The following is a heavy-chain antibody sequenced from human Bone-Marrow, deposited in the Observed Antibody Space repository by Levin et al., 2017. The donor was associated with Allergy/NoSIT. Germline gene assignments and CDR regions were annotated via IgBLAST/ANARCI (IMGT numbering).Heavy chain of an antibody. Sequence: SCTVSGGSISSYYWSWIRQPAGKGLEWIGRIYISGNTNYNPSLKSRVTMSLDTPKSQFSLKLTSVTAADTAVYYCARNKYGDNSDYFDYWGQGTLVTVSS. CDR1: GGSISSYY. CDR3: ARNKYGDNSDYFDY. J-gene: IGHJ4*02. V-gene: IGHV4-4*07. CDR2: IYISGNT. D-gene: IGHD4-23*01.